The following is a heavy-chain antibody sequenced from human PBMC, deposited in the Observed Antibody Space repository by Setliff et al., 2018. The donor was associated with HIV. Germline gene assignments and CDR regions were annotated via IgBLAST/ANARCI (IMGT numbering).Heavy chain of an antibody. V-gene: IGHV4-39*01. CDR1: GGSISSTNYF. D-gene: IGHD3-16*01. J-gene: IGHJ4*02. CDR3: VNPSGAMGDFDS. CDR2: IYYHGST. Sequence: PSETLSLTCTVSGGSISSTNYFWGWIRQPPGKGLEWIGTIYYHGSTYYSPSLKSRVTISIDTSKNQFSLQLTSVTAADTAVYYCVNPSGAMGDFDSWGQGTLVTVSS.